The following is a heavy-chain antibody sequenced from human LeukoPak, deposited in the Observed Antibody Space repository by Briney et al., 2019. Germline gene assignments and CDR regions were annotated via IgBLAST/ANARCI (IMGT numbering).Heavy chain of an antibody. CDR2: ISGTGGTT. D-gene: IGHD3-10*01. J-gene: IGHJ4*02. V-gene: IGHV3-23*01. Sequence: GGSLRLSCAASGFTFSDYAMNWVRQAPGKGLEWVSAISGTGGTTYYAGSVKGRFTISRDNSKNIVYLRMNSLRAEDTAVYFCANSRGYGSGNLWGQGTLVTVSS. CDR3: ANSRGYGSGNL. CDR1: GFTFSDYA.